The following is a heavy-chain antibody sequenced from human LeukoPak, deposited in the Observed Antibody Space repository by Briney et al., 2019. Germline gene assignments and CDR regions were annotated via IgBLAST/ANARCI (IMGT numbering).Heavy chain of an antibody. V-gene: IGHV4-39*01. CDR1: GGSISSSSYY. CDR2: IYYSGST. CDR3: ARHPARYCSSTSCYNNWFDP. J-gene: IGHJ5*02. Sequence: SETLSLTCTVSGGSISSSSYYWGWIRQPPGKGLEWIGSIYYSGSTYYNPSLKSRVTISVDTSKNQFSLKLSSVTAADTAVYYCARHPARYCSSTSCYNNWFDPWGQGTLVTVSS. D-gene: IGHD2-2*02.